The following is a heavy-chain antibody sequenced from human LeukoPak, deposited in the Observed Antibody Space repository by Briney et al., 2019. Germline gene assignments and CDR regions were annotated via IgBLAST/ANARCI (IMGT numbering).Heavy chain of an antibody. D-gene: IGHD6-13*01. CDR1: GHTFTSYA. V-gene: IGHV1-3*01. CDR2: INAGNGNT. Sequence: GASVKVSCKASGHTFTSYAMHWVRQAPGQRLEWMGWINAGNGNTKYSQKFQGRVTITRDTSASTAHMELSSLRSEDTAVYYCARGYIAAAYYYGMDVWGKGTTVTVSS. CDR3: ARGYIAAAYYYGMDV. J-gene: IGHJ6*04.